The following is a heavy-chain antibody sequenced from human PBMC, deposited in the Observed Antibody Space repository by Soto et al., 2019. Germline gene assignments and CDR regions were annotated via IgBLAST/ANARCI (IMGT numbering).Heavy chain of an antibody. CDR1: GFSFASFA. V-gene: IGHV3-23*01. CDR2: IVGSDAKT. J-gene: IGHJ4*02. CDR3: AKWTYLDF. D-gene: IGHD5-12*01. Sequence: VGSLRLSCTTSGFSFASFALTWVRQAPGQGLEWVATIVGSDAKTHYADSVKGRFSISRDTSRNTVYLQMNNLRADETAIYYCAKWTYLDFWGQGTRVTVSS.